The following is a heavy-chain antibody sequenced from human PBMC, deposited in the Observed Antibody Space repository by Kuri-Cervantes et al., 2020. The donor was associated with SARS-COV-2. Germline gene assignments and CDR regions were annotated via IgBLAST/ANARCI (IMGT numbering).Heavy chain of an antibody. CDR1: GGSFSGYY. D-gene: IGHD2-2*01. CDR2: INHSGST. Sequence: SQTLSLTCAVYGGSFSGYYWSWIRQPPGKGLEWIGEINHSGSTNYNPSLKSRVTISVDTSKNQFSLKLSSVTAADTAVYYCARDRWVAGYCSSTSCYFMDVWGKGTTVIVSS. V-gene: IGHV4-34*01. CDR3: ARDRWVAGYCSSTSCYFMDV. J-gene: IGHJ6*03.